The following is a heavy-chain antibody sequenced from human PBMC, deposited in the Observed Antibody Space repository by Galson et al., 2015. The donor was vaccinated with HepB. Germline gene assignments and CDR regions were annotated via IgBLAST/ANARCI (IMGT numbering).Heavy chain of an antibody. CDR1: GYTSTNYH. CDR3: ARELVATYYFDY. Sequence: SVKVSCKASGYTSTNYHIHWVRQAPGQGLEWMGIINPNDGATSYPQKFQGRVTMTRDTSTSTVYMDLSSLRSEDTAVYYCARELVATYYFDYWGQATLVTVSS. D-gene: IGHD2-15*01. CDR2: INPNDGAT. V-gene: IGHV1-46*01. J-gene: IGHJ4*02.